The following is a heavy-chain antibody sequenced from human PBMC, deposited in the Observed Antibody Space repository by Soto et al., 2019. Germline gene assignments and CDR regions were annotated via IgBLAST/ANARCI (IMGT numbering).Heavy chain of an antibody. CDR2: IDPSDSYT. CDR3: ARQFYGSGSYYKSFDP. D-gene: IGHD3-10*01. J-gene: IGHJ5*02. CDR1: GYSFTSYW. Sequence: PGESLKISCKGSGYSFTSYWISWVRQMPGKGLEWMGRIDPSDSYTNYSPSFQGHVTISADKSISTAYLQWSSLKASDTAMYYCARQFYGSGSYYKSFDPWGQGTLVTVSS. V-gene: IGHV5-10-1*01.